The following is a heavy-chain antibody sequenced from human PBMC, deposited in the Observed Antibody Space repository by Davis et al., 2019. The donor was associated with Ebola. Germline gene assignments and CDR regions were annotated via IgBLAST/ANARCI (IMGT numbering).Heavy chain of an antibody. CDR2: PSGSGTAT. CDR1: GFSLSSYA. Sequence: GESLKISCAASGFSLSSYAMSWVRQAPGKGLEWVSSPSGSGTATYYANSVKGRFTISRDSSKKTLYLDMNSLRADDTAVYYCATNCSGATCYSGGDYWGRGTLVTVSS. V-gene: IGHV3-23*01. D-gene: IGHD2-15*01. CDR3: ATNCSGATCYSGGDY. J-gene: IGHJ4*02.